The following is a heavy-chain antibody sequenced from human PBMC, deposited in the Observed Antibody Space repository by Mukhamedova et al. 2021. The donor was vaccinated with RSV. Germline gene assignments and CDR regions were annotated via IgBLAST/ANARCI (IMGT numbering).Heavy chain of an antibody. D-gene: IGHD3-3*01. Sequence: GSSTSYADSVKGRFTISRDNAKNTLYLQMNSLRAEDTAVYYCARDPQDSGFWSGYWGLGISGFDYWGQGTLVTVSS. CDR2: GSST. V-gene: IGHV3-74*01. J-gene: IGHJ4*02. CDR3: ARDPQDSGFWSGYWGLGISGFDY.